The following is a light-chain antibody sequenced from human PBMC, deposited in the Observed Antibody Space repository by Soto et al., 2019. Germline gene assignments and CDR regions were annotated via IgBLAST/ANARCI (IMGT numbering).Light chain of an antibody. V-gene: IGKV3-15*01. CDR1: QSVSSN. Sequence: EIVMTQSPATLSVSPGERATLSCRASQSVSSNLAWYQQKPGQAPRLLIYGASTRATGVPARFSGSGSGTEFTFTISSLQSEDFAVYYCHQYNNWPPLYTFGQGTNLEMK. J-gene: IGKJ2*01. CDR2: GAS. CDR3: HQYNNWPPLYT.